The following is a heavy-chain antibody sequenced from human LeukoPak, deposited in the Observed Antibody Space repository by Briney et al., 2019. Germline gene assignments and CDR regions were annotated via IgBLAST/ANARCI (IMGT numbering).Heavy chain of an antibody. J-gene: IGHJ4*02. D-gene: IGHD4-23*01. CDR3: ARDLRTTVGFDY. CDR1: GFTFSSYG. CDR2: IWYDGSNK. Sequence: SGGSLRLSCAASGFTFSSYGMHWVRQAPGKGLEWVAVIWYDGSNKYYADSVKGRFTISRDNSKNTLYLQMNSLRAEDTAVYYCARDLRTTVGFDYWGQGTLVTASS. V-gene: IGHV3-33*01.